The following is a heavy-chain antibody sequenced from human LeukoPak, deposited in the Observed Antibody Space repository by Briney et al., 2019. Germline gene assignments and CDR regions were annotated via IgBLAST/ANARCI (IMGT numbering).Heavy chain of an antibody. D-gene: IGHD3-9*01. V-gene: IGHV3-30*04. CDR3: ARDTLTGYYGRYYYYYYMDV. J-gene: IGHJ6*03. CDR1: GFTFSSYA. CDR2: ISYDGSNK. Sequence: GGTLRLSCAASGFTFSSYAMHWVRQAPGKGLEWVAVISYDGSNKYYADSVKGRFTISRDNSKNTLYLQMNSLRAEDTAVYYCARDTLTGYYGRYYYYYYMDVWGKGTTVTVSS.